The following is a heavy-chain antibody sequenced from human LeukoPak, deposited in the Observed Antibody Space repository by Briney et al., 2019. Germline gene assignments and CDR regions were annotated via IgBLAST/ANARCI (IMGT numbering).Heavy chain of an antibody. J-gene: IGHJ2*01. CDR2: IYTSGDT. CDR1: GGAIINYY. CDR3: ARDFPARDWFFDL. V-gene: IGHV4-4*07. Sequence: SETLSLTCTVSGGAIINYYWTWIRQSAGKGLEWIGRIYTSGDTYYNPSLSGRVTMSVDTSKNQFSLNLSSVTAADTAVYYCARDFPARDWFFDLWGRGTLVTVSS.